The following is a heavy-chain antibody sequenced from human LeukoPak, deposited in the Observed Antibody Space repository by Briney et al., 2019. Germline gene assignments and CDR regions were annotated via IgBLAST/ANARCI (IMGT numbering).Heavy chain of an antibody. Sequence: GGSLRLSCAASGFTFQIYAMSWVRLAPGKGLQWVASMCGTAGCTFYTDSVKGRFTISRDNSKDTLYLQMNDLRADDTAIYYCARDRPNYHEPNGHYHNCDGDHWGQGALVTVSS. CDR1: GFTFQIYA. CDR2: MCGTAGCT. CDR3: ARDRPNYHEPNGHYHNCDGDH. V-gene: IGHV3-23*01. J-gene: IGHJ5*02. D-gene: IGHD1-20*01.